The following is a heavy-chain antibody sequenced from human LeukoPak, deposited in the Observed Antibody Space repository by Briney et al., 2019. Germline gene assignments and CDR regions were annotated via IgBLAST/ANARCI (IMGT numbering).Heavy chain of an antibody. CDR2: IIPIFGTA. CDR1: GGTFSSYA. D-gene: IGHD3-10*01. J-gene: IGHJ6*03. Sequence: SVKVSCKASGGTFSSYAISWMRQAPGQGLEWMGGIIPIFGTANYAQKFQGRVTITTDESTSTAYMELSSLRSEDTAVYYCARGRGSGPYYYYYYMDVWGKGTTVTVSS. V-gene: IGHV1-69*05. CDR3: ARGRGSGPYYYYYYMDV.